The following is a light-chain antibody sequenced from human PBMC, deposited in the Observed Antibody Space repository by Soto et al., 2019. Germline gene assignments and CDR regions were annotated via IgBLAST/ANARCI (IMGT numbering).Light chain of an antibody. CDR1: SSDVGGYNY. Sequence: QSALTQPAAVSGSPGQSITISCTGTSSDVGGYNYVSWYQQHPGKAPKLMIYDVNNRPSGVSNRFSGSKSGNTASLTISGLQAEDEAAYYCSSYTGSSTYVVFGGGTKLTVL. V-gene: IGLV2-14*01. J-gene: IGLJ2*01. CDR2: DVN. CDR3: SSYTGSSTYVV.